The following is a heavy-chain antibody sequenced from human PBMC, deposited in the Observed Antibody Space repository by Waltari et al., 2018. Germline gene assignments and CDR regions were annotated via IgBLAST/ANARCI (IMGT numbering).Heavy chain of an antibody. CDR2: ILPIVGII. V-gene: IGHV1-69*04. CDR3: AREVNKVHDGDHGSAFDV. Sequence: QVQLVQSGAEAKKPGSSVKVSCKTSGGTHNSSTLNWVRQAPGQGLEWMGRILPIVGIIDYSQKFQGRVTITADKSTFTAYMELGSLRSEDTAVYYCAREVNKVHDGDHGSAFDVWGKGTMVTVSS. CDR1: GGTHNSST. J-gene: IGHJ3*01. D-gene: IGHD4-17*01.